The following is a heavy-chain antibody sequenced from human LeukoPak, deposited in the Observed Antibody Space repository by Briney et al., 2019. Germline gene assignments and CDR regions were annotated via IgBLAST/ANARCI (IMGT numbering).Heavy chain of an antibody. D-gene: IGHD3-22*01. CDR3: AVTHFYDTAGYTQ. J-gene: IGHJ4*02. CDR1: GFTFSSYS. V-gene: IGHV3-21*01. Sequence: GGSLRLSCAASGFTFSSYSMNWVRQAPGKGLEWVSSISSSSSYIYYADSVKGRFTISRDNAKNSLYLQMNSLRAEDTAVYYCAVTHFYDTAGYTQWGQGTLVTVSS. CDR2: ISSSSSYI.